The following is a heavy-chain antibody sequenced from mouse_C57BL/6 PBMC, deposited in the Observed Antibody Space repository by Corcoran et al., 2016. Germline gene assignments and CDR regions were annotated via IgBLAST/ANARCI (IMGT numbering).Heavy chain of an antibody. J-gene: IGHJ3*01. CDR2: IYPGDGDT. V-gene: IGHV1-80*01. CDR3: ATYDYDGGFAY. D-gene: IGHD2-4*01. Sequence: QVQQQQSGAELVNPGASVKISCKASGYAFSSYWINWVKQRTGKGLEWIGQIYPGDGDTNYNGEFKGKATLTADKSSSTAYMQLSSLTSEDSAVYFCATYDYDGGFAYWGQGTLVTVSA. CDR1: GYAFSSYW.